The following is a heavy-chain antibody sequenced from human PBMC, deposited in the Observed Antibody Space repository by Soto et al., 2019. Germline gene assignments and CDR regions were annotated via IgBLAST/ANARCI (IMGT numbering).Heavy chain of an antibody. CDR2: IKQDGSEK. J-gene: IGHJ6*02. D-gene: IGHD3-22*01. CDR1: GFTFSSYW. Sequence: PVGSLRLSCAASGFTFSSYWMSWVRQAPGKGLEWVANIKQDGSEKYYVDSVKGRFTISRDNAKNSLYLQMNSLRAEDTAVYYCARDQCYYDSSGYRTLYYYYGMDVWGQGTTVTVSS. CDR3: ARDQCYYDSSGYRTLYYYYGMDV. V-gene: IGHV3-7*01.